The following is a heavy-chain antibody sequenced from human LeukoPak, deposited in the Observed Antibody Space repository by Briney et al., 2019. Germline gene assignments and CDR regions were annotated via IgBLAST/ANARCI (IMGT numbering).Heavy chain of an antibody. CDR1: GFTFSNAW. D-gene: IGHD1-1*01. V-gene: IGHV3-15*01. Sequence: GGSLRLSCAASGFTFSNAWMTWVRQAPGKGLEWVGRIQSQTDGGTADYAAPVKGRFTISRDDSKNTLYLQMNSLKTEDTAVYYCLWHWLDYWGQGTLVTVSS. CDR3: LWHWLDY. J-gene: IGHJ4*02. CDR2: IQSQTDGGTA.